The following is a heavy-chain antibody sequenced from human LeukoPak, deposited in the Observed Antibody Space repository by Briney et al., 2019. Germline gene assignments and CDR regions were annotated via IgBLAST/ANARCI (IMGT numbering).Heavy chain of an antibody. J-gene: IGHJ4*02. Sequence: GGSLRLSCAASEFTVSSDYMSWVRQAPGKGLEWVSVIYSGGSTYYSDSVKGRCTISRDNSKNTLYLQMNSLRAEDTAVYYCARVPGFIWGQGTLVTVSS. V-gene: IGHV3-66*01. CDR3: ARVPGFI. D-gene: IGHD3-10*01. CDR2: IYSGGST. CDR1: EFTVSSDY.